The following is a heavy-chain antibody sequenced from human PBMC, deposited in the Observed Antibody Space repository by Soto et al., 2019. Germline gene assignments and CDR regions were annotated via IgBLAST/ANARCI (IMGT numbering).Heavy chain of an antibody. CDR3: AKGRYYYYGMDV. CDR1: GFTVSSNY. CDR2: IYSGGST. D-gene: IGHD3-10*01. J-gene: IGHJ6*02. V-gene: IGHV3-53*02. Sequence: EVQLVETGGGLIQPGGSLRLSCAASGFTVSSNYMSWVRQAPGKWLEWVSVIYSGGSTYYADSVKGRFTISRDNSKNTLYLQMNSLRAEDTAVYYCAKGRYYYYGMDVWGQGTTVTVSS.